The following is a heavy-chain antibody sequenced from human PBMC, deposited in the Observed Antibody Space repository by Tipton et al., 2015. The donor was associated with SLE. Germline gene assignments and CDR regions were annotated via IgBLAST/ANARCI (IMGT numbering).Heavy chain of an antibody. Sequence: TLSLTCTVSGVSIRSYYWSWIRQLPGKGLEWIGYIYESGNTYYYNPSLKSRVTILVDTSRNQFSLRLSSVTAADTAVYYCARDDDSSAYDGRGDAFDIWGQGTMVTVSS. CDR3: ARDDDSSAYDGRGDAFDI. J-gene: IGHJ3*02. CDR2: IYESGNT. D-gene: IGHD3-22*01. V-gene: IGHV4-31*03. CDR1: GVSIRSYY.